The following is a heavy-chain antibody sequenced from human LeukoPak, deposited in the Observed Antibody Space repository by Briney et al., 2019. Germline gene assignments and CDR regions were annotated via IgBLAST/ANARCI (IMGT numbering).Heavy chain of an antibody. Sequence: GGSLRLSCAASGFTFSSYAIIWVRQAPGKGLEWVANIKHDGSERYYVVSVKGRFTISRDDAKNSLYLQMNSLRAEDTAVYYCAREGYYESTGYYTYYFGHWGQGTLVTVSS. J-gene: IGHJ4*02. D-gene: IGHD3-22*01. V-gene: IGHV3-7*01. CDR1: GFTFSSYA. CDR3: AREGYYESTGYYTYYFGH. CDR2: IKHDGSER.